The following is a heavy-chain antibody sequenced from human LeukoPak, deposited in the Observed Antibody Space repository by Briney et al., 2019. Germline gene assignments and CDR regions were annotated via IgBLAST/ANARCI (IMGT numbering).Heavy chain of an antibody. CDR1: GGSISSSSYY. CDR2: IYYSGNT. Sequence: KPSETLSLTCTVSGGSISSSSYYWGWIRQPPGKGLEWIGSIYYSGNTHYNPSLKSRVTILLDTSKNQFSLRLTSVTAADTAVYYCARHGLYQDYGYWGQGTLVTVSS. V-gene: IGHV4-39*01. CDR3: ARHGLYQDYGY. D-gene: IGHD3-16*01. J-gene: IGHJ4*02.